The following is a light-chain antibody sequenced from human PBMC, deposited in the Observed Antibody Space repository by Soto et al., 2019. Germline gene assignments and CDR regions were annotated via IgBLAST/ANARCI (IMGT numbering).Light chain of an antibody. V-gene: IGLV2-14*01. CDR1: SSDVGGYNY. CDR3: SSYTSSSTPV. CDR2: DAS. Sequence: QSALTQPASVSGSPGQPITISCTGTSSDVGGYNYVSWYQQYPGKVPKLMIYDASNRPSGISNRFSGSKSGNTASLTISGLQAEDKADYYCSSYTSSSTPVFGTGTKVTVL. J-gene: IGLJ1*01.